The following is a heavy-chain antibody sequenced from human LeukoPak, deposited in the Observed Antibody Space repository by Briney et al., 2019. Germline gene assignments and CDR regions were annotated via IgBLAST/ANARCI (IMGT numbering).Heavy chain of an antibody. CDR1: GYSFTSYW. CDR2: IYPGDSDT. J-gene: IGHJ6*02. CDR3: ARLGGYCSSTSCYGPHYYYGMDV. D-gene: IGHD2-2*01. V-gene: IGHV5-51*01. Sequence: GESLKISCKCSGYSFTSYWIGWVRQLPGKGLEWMGIIYPGDSDTRYSPSFQGQATISADKSISTAYLQWSSLKASDTAMYYCARLGGYCSSTSCYGPHYYYGMDVWGQGTTVTVSS.